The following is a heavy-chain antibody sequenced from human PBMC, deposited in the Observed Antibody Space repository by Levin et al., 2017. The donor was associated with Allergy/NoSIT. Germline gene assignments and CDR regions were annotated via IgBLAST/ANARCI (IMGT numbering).Heavy chain of an antibody. CDR3: ARGRRRLTKFITYYYDSSGDYWVDY. CDR2: MNPNSGNT. Sequence: ASVKVSCKASGYTFTSYDINWVRQATGQGLEWMGWMNPNSGNTGYAQKFQGRVTMTRNTSISTAYMELSSLRSEDTAVYYCARGRRRLTKFITYYYDSSGDYWVDYWGQGTLVTVSS. D-gene: IGHD3-22*01. J-gene: IGHJ4*02. V-gene: IGHV1-8*01. CDR1: GYTFTSYD.